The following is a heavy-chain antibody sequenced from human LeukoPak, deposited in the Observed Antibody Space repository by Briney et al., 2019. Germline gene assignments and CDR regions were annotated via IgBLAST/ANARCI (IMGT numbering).Heavy chain of an antibody. D-gene: IGHD6-19*01. Sequence: SETLSLTCTVSGGSIGTYYWSWIRLPPGNGLEWIGYIYHSGSTNYNPSLKSRVTISVDRSKNQFSLKLTSVTAADTAVYYCARGCSGWSFEFDFWGQGTLVTVSS. CDR3: ARGCSGWSFEFDF. V-gene: IGHV4-59*01. CDR2: IYHSGST. J-gene: IGHJ4*02. CDR1: GGSIGTYY.